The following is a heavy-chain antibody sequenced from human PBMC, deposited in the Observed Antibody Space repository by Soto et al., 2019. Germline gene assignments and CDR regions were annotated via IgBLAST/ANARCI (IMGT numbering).Heavy chain of an antibody. CDR1: GFTFSSYS. Sequence: EVQLVESGGGLVKPGGSLRLSCAASGFTFSSYSMNWVRQAPGKGLEWVSSISSSSYIYYADSVKGRFTISRDNAKNSLYLQMNSLRAEDTAVYYCARDPYCGGDCYSSDAFDIWGQGTMVTVSS. V-gene: IGHV3-21*01. D-gene: IGHD2-21*01. CDR2: ISSSSYI. CDR3: ARDPYCGGDCYSSDAFDI. J-gene: IGHJ3*02.